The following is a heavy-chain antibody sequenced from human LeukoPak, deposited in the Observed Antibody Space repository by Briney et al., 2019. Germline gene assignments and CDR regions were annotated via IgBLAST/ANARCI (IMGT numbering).Heavy chain of an antibody. V-gene: IGHV3-43*02. CDR3: ARDTLSGRYWATRTNFDY. Sequence: GGSLRLSCAASGFTFDDYAMHWVRQAPGKGLEWVSLLSGDGGSTYYADVVKGRFTIPRDNSKNSLYLQMSSLRTEDTALYYCARDTLSGRYWATRTNFDYWGQGTLVTVSS. D-gene: IGHD1-26*01. CDR2: LSGDGGST. J-gene: IGHJ4*02. CDR1: GFTFDDYA.